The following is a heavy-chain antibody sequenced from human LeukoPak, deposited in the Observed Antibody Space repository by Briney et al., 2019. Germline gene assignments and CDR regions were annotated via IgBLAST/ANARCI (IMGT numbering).Heavy chain of an antibody. V-gene: IGHV4-59*01. CDR2: MYYSGST. Sequence: SETLSLICTVSGGSISIYYWSWIRQSPGKGLEWIGYMYYSGSTNYSPSLKSRVTISVDTSKNQFSLKLSSVTAADTAVYYCARDLGGPFDYWGQGTQVTVSS. J-gene: IGHJ4*02. CDR1: GGSISIYY. D-gene: IGHD3-10*01. CDR3: ARDLGGPFDY.